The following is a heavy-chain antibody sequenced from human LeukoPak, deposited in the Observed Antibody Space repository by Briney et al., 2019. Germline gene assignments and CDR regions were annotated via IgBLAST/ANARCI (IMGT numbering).Heavy chain of an antibody. CDR3: ARASNWFDP. V-gene: IGHV1-24*01. CDR1: GYTLTELS. Sequence: ASVKVSCKVSGYTLTELSMHWVRQAPGKGLEWMGGFDPEDGETIYAQKFQGRVTMTRNTSISTAYMELSSLRSEDTAVYYCARASNWFDPWGQGTLVTVSS. CDR2: FDPEDGET. J-gene: IGHJ5*02.